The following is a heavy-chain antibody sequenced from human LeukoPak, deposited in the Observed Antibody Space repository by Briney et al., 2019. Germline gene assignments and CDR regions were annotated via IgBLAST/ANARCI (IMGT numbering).Heavy chain of an antibody. CDR1: GFSLSSYA. Sequence: GGSLRLSCAASGFSLSSYAMSWVRQAPGKGLEWVSAISSSDDGTYHAGSVRGRFTISRDSSRNTLYLQMNNLRTEDAAIYYCAKAPVTSCRGAFCYPLDSWGQGTLVTVSS. D-gene: IGHD2-15*01. CDR2: ISSSDDGT. CDR3: AKAPVTSCRGAFCYPLDS. V-gene: IGHV3-23*01. J-gene: IGHJ4*02.